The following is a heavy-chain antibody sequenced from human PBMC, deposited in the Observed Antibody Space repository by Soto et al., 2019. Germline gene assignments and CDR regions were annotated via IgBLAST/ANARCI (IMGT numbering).Heavy chain of an antibody. Sequence: PSETLSLTCAVSGYSISSTNWWGWIRQPPGKGLEWLGYIYYSVGAYYNPSLNSRVTLSVDTSRNQFSPKLRSVTAVDTAVDYFARITSYGARFLADWGKGIRVTVSS. CDR3: ARITSYGARFLAD. CDR1: GYSISSTNW. J-gene: IGHJ4*02. D-gene: IGHD3-3*01. V-gene: IGHV4-28*01. CDR2: IYYSVGA.